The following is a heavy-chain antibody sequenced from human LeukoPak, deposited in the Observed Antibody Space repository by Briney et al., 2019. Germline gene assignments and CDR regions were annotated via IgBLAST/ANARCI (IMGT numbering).Heavy chain of an antibody. CDR3: ARDPGPTFWSGCPTPYGMDV. V-gene: IGHV4-31*03. CDR2: IYYSGST. Sequence: PSETLSLTCTVSGGSLSSGGYYWSWIRQHPGKGLEWIGYIYYSGSTYYNPSLKSRVTISVDTSKNQFSLKLSSVTAADTAVYYCARDPGPTFWSGCPTPYGMDVWGQGTTVTVSS. J-gene: IGHJ6*02. D-gene: IGHD3-3*01. CDR1: GGSLSSGGYY.